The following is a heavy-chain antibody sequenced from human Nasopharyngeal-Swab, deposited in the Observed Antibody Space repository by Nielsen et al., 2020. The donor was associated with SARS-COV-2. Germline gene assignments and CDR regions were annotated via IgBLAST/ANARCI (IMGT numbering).Heavy chain of an antibody. V-gene: IGHV1-69*10. J-gene: IGHJ4*02. CDR3: AREGEYGAYDAPDY. CDR1: GDTFPNSA. D-gene: IGHD5-12*01. CDR2: IVPALGLP. Sequence: SVQVSCKTSGDTFPNSAISWVRQAPAQGLEWMGGIVPALGLPNYAQKFRGRVTISADRSTTTSYLELSSLRSEDTAIYYCAREGEYGAYDAPDYWGQGTLVTVSS.